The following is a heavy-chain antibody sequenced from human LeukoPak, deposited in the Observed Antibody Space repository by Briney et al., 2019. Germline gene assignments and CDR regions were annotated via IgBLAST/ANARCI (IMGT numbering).Heavy chain of an antibody. CDR1: GFTFSSYD. D-gene: IGHD4-17*01. J-gene: IGHJ6*02. V-gene: IGHV3-30*18. Sequence: GGSLRLSCAASGFTFSSYDMHWVRQAPGKGLEWVAITSYDRFNKYYGDSVRGRFTVSRDNSKNTLYLQMNSLRPDDTAVYYCAKDLREFGDYDYYYYTMDVWGQGTTVTVSS. CDR3: AKDLREFGDYDYYYYTMDV. CDR2: TSYDRFNK.